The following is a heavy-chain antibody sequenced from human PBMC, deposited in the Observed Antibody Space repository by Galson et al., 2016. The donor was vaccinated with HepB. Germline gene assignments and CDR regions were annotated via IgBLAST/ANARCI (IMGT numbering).Heavy chain of an antibody. J-gene: IGHJ4*02. CDR1: GFSFSRHA. Sequence: SLRLSCAASGFSFSRHAMHWVRQAPGKGLEWVAVISHDGTRRYYTDSVKGRFTISRDNAKNSLYRQMNSLRADGTAVYYCARDFDYWGRGTLVTVSS. V-gene: IGHV3-30-3*01. CDR3: ARDFDY. CDR2: ISHDGTRR.